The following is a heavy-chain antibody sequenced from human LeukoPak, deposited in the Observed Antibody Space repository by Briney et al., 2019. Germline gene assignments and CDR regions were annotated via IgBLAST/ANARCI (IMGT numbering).Heavy chain of an antibody. J-gene: IGHJ4*02. D-gene: IGHD2-15*01. CDR2: ISAYNGNT. Sequence: ASVKVSCKASGYTFTSYGISWVRQAPGQGLEWMGWISAYNGNTNYAQKLQGRVTMTTDTSTSTAYMELRSLRSDDTAVYYCAREDCSGGSCYSDYFDYWGQETLVTVSS. CDR1: GYTFTSYG. V-gene: IGHV1-18*01. CDR3: AREDCSGGSCYSDYFDY.